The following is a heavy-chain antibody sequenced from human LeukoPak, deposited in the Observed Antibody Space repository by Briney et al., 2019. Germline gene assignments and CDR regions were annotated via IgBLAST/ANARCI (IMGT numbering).Heavy chain of an antibody. CDR2: IRYDGSNK. J-gene: IGHJ4*02. D-gene: IGHD3-22*01. Sequence: PGGSLRLSCAASGFTFSSYGMHWVRQAPGKGLEWVAFIRYDGSNKYYADSVKGRFTISRDNSKNTLYLQMNSLRAEDTAVYYCAKDKDPYYYDSSGYLYWGQGTLVTVSS. CDR1: GFTFSSYG. CDR3: AKDKDPYYYDSSGYLY. V-gene: IGHV3-30*02.